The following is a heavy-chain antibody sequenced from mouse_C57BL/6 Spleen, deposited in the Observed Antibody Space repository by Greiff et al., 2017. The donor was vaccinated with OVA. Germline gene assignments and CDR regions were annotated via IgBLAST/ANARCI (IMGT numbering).Heavy chain of an antibody. D-gene: IGHD4-1*01. CDR3: ARWEGSSYFDY. J-gene: IGHJ2*01. CDR2: INPGSGGT. CDR1: GYAFTNYL. Sequence: QVQLQQSGAELVRPGTSVKVSCKASGYAFTNYLIEWVKQRPGQGLEWIGVINPGSGGTNYNEKFKGKATLTADKSSSTAYMQLSSLTSEDSAVYFCARWEGSSYFDYWGQGTTLTVSS. V-gene: IGHV1-54*01.